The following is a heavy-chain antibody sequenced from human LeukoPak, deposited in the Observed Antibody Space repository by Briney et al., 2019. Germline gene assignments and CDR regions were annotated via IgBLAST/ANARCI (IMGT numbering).Heavy chain of an antibody. J-gene: IGHJ4*02. V-gene: IGHV3-23*01. CDR2: ISGSGGST. Sequence: GGSLRLSCAASGLTFSSYAMSWVRQAPGKGLEWVSAISGSGGSTYYADSVKGRFTISRDNSKNTLYLQMNSLRAEDTAVYYCAKDRDIVATSGDFDYWGQGTLVTVSS. D-gene: IGHD5-12*01. CDR3: AKDRDIVATSGDFDY. CDR1: GLTFSSYA.